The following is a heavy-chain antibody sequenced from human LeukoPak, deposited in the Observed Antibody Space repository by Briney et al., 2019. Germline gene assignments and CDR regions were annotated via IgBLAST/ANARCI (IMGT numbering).Heavy chain of an antibody. J-gene: IGHJ4*02. CDR2: MNPNSGNT. Sequence: WIGWMNPNSGNTGYAQKFQGRVTMTRNTSISTAYKELSSLRSEDTAVYYCATQLWFGENWYFDYWGQGTLVTVSS. D-gene: IGHD3-10*01. V-gene: IGHV1-8*01. CDR3: ATQLWFGENWYFDY.